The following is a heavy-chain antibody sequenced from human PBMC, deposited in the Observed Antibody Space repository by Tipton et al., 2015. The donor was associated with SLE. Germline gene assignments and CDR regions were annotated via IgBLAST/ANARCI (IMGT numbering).Heavy chain of an antibody. CDR1: GGSISSYY. CDR2: IYNSGST. Sequence: TLSLTCTVSGGSISSYYWSWIRQPPGKGLEWIGYIYNSGSTNYNPSLKSRVTISVDTSKNQFSLKLSSVTPADTAVYYCARLDNGNWFDPWGQGTLVTVSS. V-gene: IGHV4-59*01. J-gene: IGHJ5*02. CDR3: ARLDNGNWFDP. D-gene: IGHD2-2*03.